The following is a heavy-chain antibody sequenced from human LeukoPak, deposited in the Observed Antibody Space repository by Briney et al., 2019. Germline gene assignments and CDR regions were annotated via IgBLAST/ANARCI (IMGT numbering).Heavy chain of an antibody. V-gene: IGHV1-69*13. Sequence: ASVKVSCKASGGTFSSCAISWVRQAPGQGLEWMGGIIPIFGTANYAQKFQGRVTITADESTSTAYMELSSLRSEDTAVYYCARSSHSGYVAPFGYWGQGTLVTVSS. CDR3: ARSSHSGYVAPFGY. J-gene: IGHJ4*02. CDR2: IIPIFGTA. CDR1: GGTFSSCA. D-gene: IGHD5-12*01.